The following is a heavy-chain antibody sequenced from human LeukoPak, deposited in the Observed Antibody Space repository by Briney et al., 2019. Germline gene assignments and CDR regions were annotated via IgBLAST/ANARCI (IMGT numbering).Heavy chain of an antibody. J-gene: IGHJ4*02. Sequence: AXGQGVEXMXGXXPIFGTANYAQKFQGRVTITADESTSTAYMELSSLRSEDTAVYYCARSPVTMIVVGYYFDYWGQGTLVTVSS. CDR2: XXPIFGTA. V-gene: IGHV1-69*01. CDR3: ARSPVTMIVVGYYFDY. D-gene: IGHD3-22*01.